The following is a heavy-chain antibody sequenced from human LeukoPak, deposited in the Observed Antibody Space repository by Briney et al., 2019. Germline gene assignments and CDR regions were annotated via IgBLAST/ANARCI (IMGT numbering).Heavy chain of an antibody. D-gene: IGHD3-22*01. CDR3: AIDYDSNGYYYLGNTDY. Sequence: ASVKVSCKASGYTFTSYGISWVRQAPGQGLEWMGWISAYNGNTNYAQKLQGRVTMTTDTSTSTAYMELRSLRSDDTAVYYCAIDYDSNGYYYLGNTDYWGQGTLVTVSS. CDR2: ISAYNGNT. CDR1: GYTFTSYG. J-gene: IGHJ4*02. V-gene: IGHV1-18*01.